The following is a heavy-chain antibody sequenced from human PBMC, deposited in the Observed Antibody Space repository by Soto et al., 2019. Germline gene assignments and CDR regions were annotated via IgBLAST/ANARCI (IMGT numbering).Heavy chain of an antibody. CDR3: VRVLDSRWYADL. Sequence: QVQLQESGPGLVKPSETLSLTCSVSGGSVSNASFYWTWIRQAPGTGLEFIGYIFYTGVTNYNPSLSSRVTIALDTSKNHFSLKLNFMTAADTAVYYCVRVLDSRWYADLWGRGTLVTVSS. D-gene: IGHD3-22*01. V-gene: IGHV4-61*03. J-gene: IGHJ2*01. CDR2: IFYTGVT. CDR1: GGSVSNASFY.